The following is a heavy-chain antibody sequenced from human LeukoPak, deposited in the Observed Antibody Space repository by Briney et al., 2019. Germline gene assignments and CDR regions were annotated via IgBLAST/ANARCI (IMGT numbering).Heavy chain of an antibody. CDR3: AREGLSYGYFDY. D-gene: IGHD5-18*01. V-gene: IGHV4-34*01. J-gene: IGHJ4*02. CDR1: GGSFSGYY. Sequence: SEILSLTCAVYGGSFSGYYWSWIRQPPGKGLEWIGEINHSGSTNYNPSLKSRVTISVDTSKNQFSLKLSSVTAADTAVYYCAREGLSYGYFDYWGQGTLVTVSS. CDR2: INHSGST.